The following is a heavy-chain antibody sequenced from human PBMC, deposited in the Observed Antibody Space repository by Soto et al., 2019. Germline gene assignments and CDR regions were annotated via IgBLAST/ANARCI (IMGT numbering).Heavy chain of an antibody. D-gene: IGHD3-9*01. CDR1: GGSISSSSYY. Sequence: LSLTCTVSGGSISSSSYYWGWIRQPPGKGLEWIESIYYSGSTYYNPTLKSRVTISVDTSKNQFSLKLSSVTAADTAVYYCARLDILTGYYLYWGQGTLVTVSS. CDR2: IYYSGST. CDR3: ARLDILTGYYLY. V-gene: IGHV4-39*01. J-gene: IGHJ4*02.